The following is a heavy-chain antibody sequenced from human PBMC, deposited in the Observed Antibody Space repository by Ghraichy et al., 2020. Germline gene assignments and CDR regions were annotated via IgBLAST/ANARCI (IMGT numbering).Heavy chain of an antibody. Sequence: GGSLRLSCVPYSLTFNSSNVNWVRQAPCNGLKWISYISSSSTTMYYAASVRGRFNISRDNAKNSLYLQMNSLGDEDTAVYYCAREWELVQVGWFDLWGQGTLVTV. CDR3: AREWELVQVGWFDL. D-gene: IGHD1-26*01. V-gene: IGHV3-48*02. CDR1: SLTFNSSN. CDR2: ISSSSTTM. J-gene: IGHJ5*02.